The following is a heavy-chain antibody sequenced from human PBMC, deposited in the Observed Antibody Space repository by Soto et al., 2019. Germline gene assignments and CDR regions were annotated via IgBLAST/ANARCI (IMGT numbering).Heavy chain of an antibody. V-gene: IGHV1-46*01. D-gene: IGHD4-17*01. CDR1: GYTFTSYY. Sequence: GASVKVSCKASGYTFTSYYMHWVRQAPGQGLERMGIINPSGGSTSYAQKFQGRVTMTRDTSTSTVYMELSSLRSEDTAVYYCARSRWVTTGGDYWGQGTLVTVSS. J-gene: IGHJ4*02. CDR3: ARSRWVTTGGDY. CDR2: INPSGGST.